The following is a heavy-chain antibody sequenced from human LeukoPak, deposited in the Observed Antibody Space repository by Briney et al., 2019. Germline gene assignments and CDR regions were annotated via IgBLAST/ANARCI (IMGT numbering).Heavy chain of an antibody. CDR3: ASDSSGYHWFDY. CDR1: GGSITSHH. CDR2: VYYSGTT. J-gene: IGHJ4*02. V-gene: IGHV4-59*11. Sequence: SETLPLTCTVSGGSITSHHWSWIRQPPGKGLEWIGNVYYSGTTIYNPSLKSRVTISVDTAKNQFSLRLSSVTAADAAVYYCASDSSGYHWFDYWGQGTLVTVSS. D-gene: IGHD3-22*01.